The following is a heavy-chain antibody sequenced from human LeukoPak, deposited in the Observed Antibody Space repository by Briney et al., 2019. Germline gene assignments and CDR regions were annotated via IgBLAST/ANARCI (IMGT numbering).Heavy chain of an antibody. CDR1: GYSISSGYY. CDR2: IYYSGGT. D-gene: IGHD6-19*01. CDR3: ARSRQWHYYYMDV. V-gene: IGHV4-61*01. J-gene: IGHJ6*03. Sequence: SETLSLTCTVSGYSISSGYYWSWVRQPPGKGLEWIGYIYYSGGTNYNPSLKSRVTISVDTSKNQFSLKLSSVTAADTAVYYCARSRQWHYYYMDVWGKGTTVTVSS.